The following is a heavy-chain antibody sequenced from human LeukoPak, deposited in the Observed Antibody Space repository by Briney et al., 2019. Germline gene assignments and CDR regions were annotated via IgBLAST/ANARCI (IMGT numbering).Heavy chain of an antibody. CDR1: GYTLTSYG. CDR3: ARFYGILTGEDAFDI. CDR2: ISAYNGNT. J-gene: IGHJ3*02. V-gene: IGHV1-18*01. D-gene: IGHD3-9*01. Sequence: ASVKVSCKASGYTLTSYGISWVRQAPGQGLEWMGWISAYNGNTNYAQKLQGRVTMTTDTSTSTAYMELRSLRSDDTAVYYCARFYGILTGEDAFDIWGQGTMVTVSS.